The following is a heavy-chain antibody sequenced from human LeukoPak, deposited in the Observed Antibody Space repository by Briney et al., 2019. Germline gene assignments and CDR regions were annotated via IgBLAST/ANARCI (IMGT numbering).Heavy chain of an antibody. Sequence: PGGPLRLSCAASGFAFSNAWMSWVRQAPGKGLEWVGRVKSNVDGGTTDYVASVKGRFTISRDDSKNRVFLQMNSLKTEDTAVYYCTTDVPSGAGELFGFWGQGTLVTVSS. CDR2: VKSNVDGGTT. CDR3: TTDVPSGAGELFGF. V-gene: IGHV3-15*01. J-gene: IGHJ4*02. D-gene: IGHD3-10*01. CDR1: GFAFSNAW.